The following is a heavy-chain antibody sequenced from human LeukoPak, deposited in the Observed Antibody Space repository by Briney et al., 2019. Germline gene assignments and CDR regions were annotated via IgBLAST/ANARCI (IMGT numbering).Heavy chain of an antibody. J-gene: IGHJ4*02. CDR3: ARGGTAHDFDY. CDR1: GYIFTGYY. V-gene: IGHV1-2*02. CDR2: INPNSGGT. Sequence: ASVKVSCKASGYIFTGYYVHWVRQAPGQGLEWMGWINPNSGGTNYAQKFQGRVTMTRDTSITTAYVELSRLISDDAAVYYCARGGTAHDFDYWGQGTLVTVSS.